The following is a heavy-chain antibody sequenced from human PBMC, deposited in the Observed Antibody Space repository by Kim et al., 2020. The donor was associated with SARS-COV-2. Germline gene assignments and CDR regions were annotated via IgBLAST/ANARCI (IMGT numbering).Heavy chain of an antibody. J-gene: IGHJ3*02. D-gene: IGHD2-21*02. V-gene: IGHV3-9*01. CDR1: GFTFGDYA. Sequence: GGSLRLSCAASGFTFGDYAMHWVRQAPGKGLEWVSGISWNSGSIGYADSVKGRFTISRDNAKNSLYLQMNSLRAEDTALYYCAKDGYCGGDCYSRRGWMLAFDIWGQGTMVTVSS. CDR2: ISWNSGSI. CDR3: AKDGYCGGDCYSRRGWMLAFDI.